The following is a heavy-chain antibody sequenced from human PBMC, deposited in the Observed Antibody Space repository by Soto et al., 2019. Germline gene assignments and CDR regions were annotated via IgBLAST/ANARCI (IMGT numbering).Heavy chain of an antibody. D-gene: IGHD2-15*01. CDR3: ARSPLVLHAFDI. CDR2: INSDGSST. Sequence: PGGSLRLSCAASGFTFSSYWMHWVRQAPGKGLVWVSRINSDGSSTSYADSVKGRFTISRDNAKNTLYLQMNSLRAEGTAVYYCARSPLVLHAFDIWGQGTMVTVSS. V-gene: IGHV3-74*01. J-gene: IGHJ3*02. CDR1: GFTFSSYW.